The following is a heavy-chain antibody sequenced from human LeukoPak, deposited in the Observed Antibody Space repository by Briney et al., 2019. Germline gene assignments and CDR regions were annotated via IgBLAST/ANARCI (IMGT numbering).Heavy chain of an antibody. CDR2: IWYDGSNQ. V-gene: IGHV3-33*01. Sequence: GGSLRLSCAASGLRFRNYGMHWVRQAPGKGLEWVAVIWYDGSNQSYVDSVKGRFTVSRDNAKNTLYLQMNSLRAEDTAVYYCATDRNSGKYYDYWGQGTLVTVSS. D-gene: IGHD1-26*01. CDR1: GLRFRNYG. CDR3: ATDRNSGKYYDY. J-gene: IGHJ4*02.